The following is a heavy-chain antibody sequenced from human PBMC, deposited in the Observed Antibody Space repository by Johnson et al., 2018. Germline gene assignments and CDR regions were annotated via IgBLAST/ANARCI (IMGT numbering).Heavy chain of an antibody. CDR1: GYIFINSY. D-gene: IGHD3-16*01. J-gene: IGHJ3*01. Sequence: QVQLVQSGAEVRKPGASVKVVCEASGYIFINSYIHWMRQAPGRGLEWMGTINPNGGTTIYAQRFQGRATLHSETATSTVYMQLSTLISEDTAVYFGSRREYGGGSDVWGQGTMVTVSS. CDR3: SRREYGGGSDV. V-gene: IGHV1-46*01. CDR2: INPNGGTT.